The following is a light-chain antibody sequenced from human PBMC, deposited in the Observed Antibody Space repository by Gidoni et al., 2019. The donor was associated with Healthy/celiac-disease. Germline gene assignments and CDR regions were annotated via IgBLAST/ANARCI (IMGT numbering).Light chain of an antibody. V-gene: IGKV1-33*01. CDR2: DAA. CDR1: QDISNY. CDR3: QQYDNLPLT. J-gene: IGKJ4*01. Sequence: DIQMTQSPSSLSASVGDRVTITCQASQDISNYLNWYQQKPGKAPKLLIYDAAYLETGVPSRFSGSGSGTDFTFTISSLQPEDIATYYCQQYDNLPLTFGGXTKVEIK.